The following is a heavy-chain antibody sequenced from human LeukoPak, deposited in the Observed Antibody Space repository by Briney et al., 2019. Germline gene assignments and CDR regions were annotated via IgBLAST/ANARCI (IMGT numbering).Heavy chain of an antibody. D-gene: IGHD2/OR15-2a*01. V-gene: IGHV4-61*02. CDR1: GGSIDSGDDY. CDR2: IYRTGST. CDR3: ARGFYAPPVGYYYMDL. Sequence: SETLSLTCTVSGGSIDSGDDYWSWIRQPAGKGLEFIGRIYRTGSTTSNPSLQDRLTTSIDTPKNQFSLQLTSVAAADTAIYYCARGFYAPPVGYYYMDLWGRGTTVTVS. J-gene: IGHJ6*03.